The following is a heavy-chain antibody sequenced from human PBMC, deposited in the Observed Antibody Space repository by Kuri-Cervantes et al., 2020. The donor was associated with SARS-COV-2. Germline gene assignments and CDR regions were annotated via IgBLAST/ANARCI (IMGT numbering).Heavy chain of an antibody. D-gene: IGHD6-6*01. V-gene: IGHV1-46*01. CDR2: INPSGGGT. Sequence: ASVKVSCKASGYIFTNYYMSWVRQAPGQGLEWLGIINPSGGGTSYAQKFQGRVTMTRDTSTSTVYMELISLRSDDTAVYYCARGRLSSDYFDYWGQGTLVTVSS. J-gene: IGHJ4*02. CDR3: ARGRLSSDYFDY. CDR1: GYIFTNYY.